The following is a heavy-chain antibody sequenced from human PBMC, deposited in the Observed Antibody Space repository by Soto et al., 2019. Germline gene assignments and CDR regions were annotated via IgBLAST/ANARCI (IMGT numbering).Heavy chain of an antibody. Sequence: QVQLQESGPGLVRPSETLSLICTVSGGSISSYYWSWIRQPPGKGLEWIGYIYYSGTTRYNPSRKSRVTISVDTSKNQLSLKLSSLTAADTAVYHCARHVPYCSDSSHCAYGLDVWGQGTTVTVSS. D-gene: IGHD2-15*01. J-gene: IGHJ6*02. V-gene: IGHV4-59*08. CDR2: IYYSGTT. CDR1: GGSISSYY. CDR3: ARHVPYCSDSSHCAYGLDV.